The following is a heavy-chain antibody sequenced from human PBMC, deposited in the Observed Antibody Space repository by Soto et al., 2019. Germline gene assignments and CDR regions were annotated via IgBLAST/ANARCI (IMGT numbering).Heavy chain of an antibody. D-gene: IGHD6-13*01. Sequence: ASVKVSCKASGYTFTGYYMHWVRQAPGQGLEWMGWINPNSGGTNYAQKFQGRVTMTRDTSISTAYMELSRLRSDDTAVYYCARLLPEKIAAAGSDWYFDLWGRGTLVTVSS. CDR1: GYTFTGYY. J-gene: IGHJ2*01. CDR3: ARLLPEKIAAAGSDWYFDL. V-gene: IGHV1-2*02. CDR2: INPNSGGT.